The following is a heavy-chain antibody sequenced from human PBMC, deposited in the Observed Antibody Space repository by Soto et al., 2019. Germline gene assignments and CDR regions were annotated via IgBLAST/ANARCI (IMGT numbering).Heavy chain of an antibody. J-gene: IGHJ3*02. D-gene: IGHD6-13*01. CDR3: ARRAAAKQNDAFDI. Sequence: GASVKVSCKVSGYTLTELSMHWVRQAPGKGLEWMGGFDPEDGETIYAQKFQGRVTMTEDTSTDTAYMELSSLRSEDTAVYYCARRAAAKQNDAFDIWGQGTMVTVSS. CDR2: FDPEDGET. CDR1: GYTLTELS. V-gene: IGHV1-24*01.